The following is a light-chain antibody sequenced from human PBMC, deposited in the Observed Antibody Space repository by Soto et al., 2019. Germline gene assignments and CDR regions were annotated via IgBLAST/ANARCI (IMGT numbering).Light chain of an antibody. V-gene: IGKV1-5*03. Sequence: DIQMTQSPSTLSASVGDRVTITCRASRSISSWLAWYQQKPGKAPKLLISEASVLQTGVPSRFSGSGSGTEFTHTISSLQPDDFATYCCHQYNRYWAVGQGTKVDIK. CDR1: RSISSW. CDR3: HQYNRYWA. J-gene: IGKJ1*01. CDR2: EAS.